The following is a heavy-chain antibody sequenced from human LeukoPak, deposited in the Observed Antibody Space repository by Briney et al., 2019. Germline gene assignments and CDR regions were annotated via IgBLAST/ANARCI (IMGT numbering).Heavy chain of an antibody. J-gene: IGHJ6*03. CDR1: GFTFSSYS. Sequence: PGGSLRLSCAASGFTFSSYSMNWVRQAPGKGLEWVSSISSSSSYIYYADSVKGRFTISRDNAKNSLYLQMNSLRAEDTALYYCARGFYGSSWYVAYYYYYYMAVWAKGPRLPSP. CDR2: ISSSSSYI. CDR3: ARGFYGSSWYVAYYYYYYMAV. D-gene: IGHD6-13*01. V-gene: IGHV3-21*01.